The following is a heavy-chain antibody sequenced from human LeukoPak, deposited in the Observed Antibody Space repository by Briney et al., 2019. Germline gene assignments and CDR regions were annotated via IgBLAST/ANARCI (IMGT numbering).Heavy chain of an antibody. CDR1: GGSISSGRDY. D-gene: IGHD3-22*01. Sequence: SQTLTLTYTVSGGSISSGRDYWTWIRQPAGKGLEWIGRIYTSGTTHYNPSLKSRVTMPLDTSRNQVSLKLSSVTAADTGVYYCVKSYYDSTGYSGWFDPWGQGTLVTVSS. J-gene: IGHJ5*02. CDR2: IYTSGTT. V-gene: IGHV4-61*02. CDR3: VKSYYDSTGYSGWFDP.